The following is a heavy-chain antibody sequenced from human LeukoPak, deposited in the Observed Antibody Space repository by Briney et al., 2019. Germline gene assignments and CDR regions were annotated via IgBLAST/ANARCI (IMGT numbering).Heavy chain of an antibody. CDR2: IWYDGSDK. J-gene: IGHJ3*02. V-gene: IGHV3-33*01. Sequence: PGRSLRLFRAASGFTFSSYDMHGVSQAPGKGLEEVAVIWYDGSDKYYTDSVKGRFTIPRDNSKDTLSLQMNSLRAEDTAAYYCARAGDAFDIWGQGTLVTVSS. CDR1: GFTFSSYD. CDR3: ARAGDAFDI.